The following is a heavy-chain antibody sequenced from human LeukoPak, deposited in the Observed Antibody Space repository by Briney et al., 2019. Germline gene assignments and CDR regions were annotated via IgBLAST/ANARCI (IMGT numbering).Heavy chain of an antibody. CDR2: IYYSGST. V-gene: IGHV4-39*07. CDR1: GGSISSYY. CDR3: AKDLALVRGADY. Sequence: SETLSLTCTVSGGSISSYYWGWIRQPPGKGLEWIASIYYSGSTYYNPSLESRVTISVDTSKNQLFLHLSSVTAADTAIYYCAKDLALVRGADYWGQGILVTVSS. J-gene: IGHJ4*02. D-gene: IGHD3-10*01.